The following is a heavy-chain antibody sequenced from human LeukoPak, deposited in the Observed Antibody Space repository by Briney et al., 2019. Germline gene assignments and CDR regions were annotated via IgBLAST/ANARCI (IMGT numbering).Heavy chain of an antibody. J-gene: IGHJ4*02. Sequence: PSETLSLTCTVSAGSISSYYWSWIRQPPGKGLEWIGYIYYSGSTNYNPSLKSRVTISVDTSKNQFSLKLSSVTAADTAVYYCARGGLVGAIYFDYWGQGTLVTVSS. CDR1: AGSISSYY. CDR3: ARGGLVGAIYFDY. CDR2: IYYSGST. V-gene: IGHV4-59*01. D-gene: IGHD1-26*01.